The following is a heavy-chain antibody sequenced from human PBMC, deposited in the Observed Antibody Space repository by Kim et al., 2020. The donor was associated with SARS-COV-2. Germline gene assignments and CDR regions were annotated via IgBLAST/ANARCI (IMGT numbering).Heavy chain of an antibody. J-gene: IGHJ3*02. Sequence: GGSLRLSCAASGFTFSSYSMNWVRQAPGKGLEWVSSISSSSSYIYYADSVKGRFTISRDNAKNSLYLQMNSLRAEDTAVYYCARDQKGKYSYGPPEDAFDIWGQGTLVTVSS. D-gene: IGHD5-18*01. V-gene: IGHV3-21*01. CDR1: GFTFSSYS. CDR3: ARDQKGKYSYGPPEDAFDI. CDR2: ISSSSSYI.